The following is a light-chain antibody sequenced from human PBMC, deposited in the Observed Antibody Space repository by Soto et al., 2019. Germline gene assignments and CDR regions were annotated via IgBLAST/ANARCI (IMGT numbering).Light chain of an antibody. Sequence: IQLTQSPSSLSASVGDRVTITCRASQDIGIYLAWYQQKPGKAPNLLIYAASSLQRGVPSRFSGSGSGPDFTLTNRSLQPEDFATYHCQQLSSYPVTFGQGTKVELK. CDR1: QDIGIY. CDR2: AAS. J-gene: IGKJ1*01. V-gene: IGKV1-9*01. CDR3: QQLSSYPVT.